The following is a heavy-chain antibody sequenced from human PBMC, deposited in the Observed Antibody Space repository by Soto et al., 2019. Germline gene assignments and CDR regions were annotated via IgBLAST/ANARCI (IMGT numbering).Heavy chain of an antibody. V-gene: IGHV4-39*01. CDR1: GDSISSSSQY. J-gene: IGHJ5*02. CDR2: IHYSGTS. D-gene: IGHD2-21*01. Sequence: SETLSLTCSVSGDSISSSSQYWGWIRQPPGKGLEWIGSIHYSGTSYYNPSLKSRVTIFVDTSKNQLSLKLSSVTAADTAVYYCARHWIAGSSIPWGQGXLVTVSS. CDR3: ARHWIAGSSIP.